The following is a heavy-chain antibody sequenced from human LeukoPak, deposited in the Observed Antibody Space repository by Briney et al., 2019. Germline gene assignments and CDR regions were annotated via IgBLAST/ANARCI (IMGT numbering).Heavy chain of an antibody. CDR2: INHSGST. J-gene: IGHJ5*02. CDR1: GGSFSGYY. Sequence: SETLSLTCAVYGGSFSGYYWSWIRQPPGKGLEWIGEINHSGSTNYNPSLKSRVTISVDTSKNQFSLKLSSVTAADTAVYYCARVMYCSSTSCYSGGWFDPWGQGTLVTVSS. CDR3: ARVMYCSSTSCYSGGWFDP. V-gene: IGHV4-34*01. D-gene: IGHD2-2*01.